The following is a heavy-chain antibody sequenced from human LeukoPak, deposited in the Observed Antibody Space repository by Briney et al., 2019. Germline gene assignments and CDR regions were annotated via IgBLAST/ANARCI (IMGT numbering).Heavy chain of an antibody. D-gene: IGHD2-15*01. J-gene: IGHJ5*02. Sequence: SQTLSLTCAISGDRVSSKTAAWNWIRQSPSRCLEWLGRTYYRSKWYSDYAVSVNSRISINPDTSNNHFTLQLTFVTPKDTAVYYCARGYCSDGTCSGTPSKWFDRWGQGTLVTVSS. V-gene: IGHV6-1*01. CDR2: TYYRSKWYS. CDR1: GDRVSSKTAA. CDR3: ARGYCSDGTCSGTPSKWFDR.